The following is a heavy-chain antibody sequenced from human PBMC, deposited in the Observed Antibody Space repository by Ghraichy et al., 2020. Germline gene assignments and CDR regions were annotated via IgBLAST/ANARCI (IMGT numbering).Heavy chain of an antibody. CDR2: ISSSSSTI. Sequence: GGSLRLSCAASGFTFSSYSMNWVRQAPGKGLEWVSYISSSSSTIYYADSVKGRFTISRDNAKNSLYLQMNSLRDEDTAVYYCARRSPPTDYYDSSGYYLDAFDIWGQGTMVTVSS. V-gene: IGHV3-48*02. J-gene: IGHJ3*02. CDR1: GFTFSSYS. CDR3: ARRSPPTDYYDSSGYYLDAFDI. D-gene: IGHD3-22*01.